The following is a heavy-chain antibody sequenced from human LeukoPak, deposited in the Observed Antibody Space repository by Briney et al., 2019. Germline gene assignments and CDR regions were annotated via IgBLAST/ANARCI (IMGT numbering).Heavy chain of an antibody. Sequence: TGGSRRLSCAAPGFSFSAYAMHWGRRAPGKGREYVSAINSNGRSTYYAHSLRGRFTTSRDNSTATTFLQMGSLRPKSMAVFNSARSSGFFHSWGQGTLVTVSS. J-gene: IGHJ5*02. D-gene: IGHD3-22*01. CDR3: ARSSGFFHS. V-gene: IGHV3-64*01. CDR1: GFSFSAYA. CDR2: INSNGRST.